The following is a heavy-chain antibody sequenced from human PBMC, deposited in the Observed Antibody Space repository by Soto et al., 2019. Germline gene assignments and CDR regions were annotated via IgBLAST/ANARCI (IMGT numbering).Heavy chain of an antibody. CDR1: GFTFSSYG. D-gene: IGHD3-22*01. CDR3: AKSSSDSSGYRVDY. Sequence: QVQLVESGGGVVQPGRSLRLSCAASGFTFSSYGMHWVRLAPGKGLEWVEVISYDGSDQYYAESVKGRFTVSRDKSKNTLYLQMNSLSPEDTAVYYCAKSSSDSSGYRVDYWGQGTLVTVSS. V-gene: IGHV3-30*18. J-gene: IGHJ4*02. CDR2: ISYDGSDQ.